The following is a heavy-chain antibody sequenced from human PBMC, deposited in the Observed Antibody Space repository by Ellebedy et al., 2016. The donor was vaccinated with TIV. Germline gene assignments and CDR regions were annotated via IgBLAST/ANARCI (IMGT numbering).Heavy chain of an antibody. CDR2: ISYDGNNT. CDR1: GFTFSSFG. J-gene: IGHJ4*02. CDR3: AKELHVDSAY. V-gene: IGHV3-30*18. Sequence: PGGSLRLSCAASGFTFSSFGMHWVRQAPGKGPAWVAAISYDGNNTYYGDSVKGRFTISRDNSKNTLSLQMNSLRGDDTAVYYCAKELHVDSAYWGQGTLVTVSS. D-gene: IGHD5-18*01.